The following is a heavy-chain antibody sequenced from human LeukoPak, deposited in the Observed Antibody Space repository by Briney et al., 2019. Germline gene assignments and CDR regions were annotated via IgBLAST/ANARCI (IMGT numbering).Heavy chain of an antibody. CDR3: ARETGYGSRIYQAY. V-gene: IGHV3-7*04. CDR1: GFTPISYW. CDR2: IKQDGGEK. J-gene: IGHJ4*02. D-gene: IGHD3-10*01. Sequence: PGGSLRVSCVEPGFTPISYWMRWVRQAPGKGLEWVANIKQDGGEKNYVDAVKGRFSISRDNAKSSLYLQMNSVRADDTAVYFCARETGYGSRIYQAYWGQGTLVTVSS.